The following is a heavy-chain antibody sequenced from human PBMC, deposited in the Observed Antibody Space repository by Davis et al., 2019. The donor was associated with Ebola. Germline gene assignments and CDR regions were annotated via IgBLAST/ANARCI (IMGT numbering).Heavy chain of an antibody. Sequence: GESLKISCAASGFTFSGSAMHWVRQASGKGLEWVGRIRSKANSYATAYAASVKGRFTIPRDDSKNTAYLQMNSLKTEDTAVYYCTTTTTSTDYWGQGTLVTVSS. D-gene: IGHD1-26*01. J-gene: IGHJ4*02. V-gene: IGHV3-73*01. CDR2: IRSKANSYAT. CDR1: GFTFSGSA. CDR3: TTTTTSTDY.